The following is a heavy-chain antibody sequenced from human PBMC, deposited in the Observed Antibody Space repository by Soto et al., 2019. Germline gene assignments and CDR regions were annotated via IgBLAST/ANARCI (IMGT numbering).Heavy chain of an antibody. V-gene: IGHV3-15*07. CDR1: SVSNAW. Sequence: SVSNAWMNWVRQAPGKGLEWVGRIKNKTDGGTTDYAAPVKGRFTISRDDSKNTLYLQMNSLKTEDTAVYYCTTTGWAAAWGYWGQGTLVTVSS. CDR3: TTTGWAAAWGY. CDR2: IKNKTDGGTT. D-gene: IGHD6-13*01. J-gene: IGHJ4*02.